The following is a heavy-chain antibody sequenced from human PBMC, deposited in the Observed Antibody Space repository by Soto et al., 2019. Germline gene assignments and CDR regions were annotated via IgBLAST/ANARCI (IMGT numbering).Heavy chain of an antibody. D-gene: IGHD1-26*01. Sequence: GGSLRLSCAASGFTVSSYAMSWVRHAPGKGLEWVSYITASGRTTNYADSVKGRFTLSRDSSRNTLYLQMSSLRAEDTAVYFCAKDKEGSGGSSYGMDVWGQGATVTSP. CDR1: GFTVSSYA. J-gene: IGHJ6*02. V-gene: IGHV3-23*01. CDR2: ITASGRTT. CDR3: AKDKEGSGGSSYGMDV.